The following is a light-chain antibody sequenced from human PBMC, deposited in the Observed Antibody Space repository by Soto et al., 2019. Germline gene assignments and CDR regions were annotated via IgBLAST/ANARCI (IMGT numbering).Light chain of an antibody. J-gene: IGLJ3*02. CDR1: SSDVGGYNY. CDR2: EVS. V-gene: IGLV2-8*01. Sequence: QSVLTQPPSASGSPGQSVTISCTGTSSDVGGYNYVSWYQQHPGKAPKLMIYEVSKRPSGVPDRFSGSKSGNTASLTVSGLQAEDGADYYCSSYAGSNNGVFGGGTKLAVL. CDR3: SSYAGSNNGV.